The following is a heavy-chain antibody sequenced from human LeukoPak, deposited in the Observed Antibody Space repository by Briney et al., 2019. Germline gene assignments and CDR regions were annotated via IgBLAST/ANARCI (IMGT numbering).Heavy chain of an antibody. CDR1: GFTFSSYG. D-gene: IGHD1-1*01. CDR3: AKTAGSGPYYYYYMDV. CDR2: ISYDGSNK. V-gene: IGHV3-30*18. J-gene: IGHJ6*03. Sequence: GRSLRLSCAASGFTFSSYGMHWVRQAPGKGLEWVAVISYDGSNKYYADSVKGRFTISRDNSKNTLYLQMNSLRAEDTAVYYCAKTAGSGPYYYYYMDVWGKGTTVTVSS.